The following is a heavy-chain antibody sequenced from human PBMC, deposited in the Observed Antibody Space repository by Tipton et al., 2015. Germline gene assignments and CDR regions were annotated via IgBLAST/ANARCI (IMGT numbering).Heavy chain of an antibody. V-gene: IGHV4-38-2*01. D-gene: IGHD3-9*01. CDR3: ACQDYDILTRDYQTVDY. Sequence: TLSLTCDVSGYSITSDYYWGWIRQPPGKGLEWIGSTSHSGNTYYNPSLKSRVTISVDTSKNQFSLRVRSVTAADTAVYYCACQDYDILTRDYQTVDYWGQGTLVTVSS. CDR1: GYSITSDYY. J-gene: IGHJ4*02. CDR2: TSHSGNT.